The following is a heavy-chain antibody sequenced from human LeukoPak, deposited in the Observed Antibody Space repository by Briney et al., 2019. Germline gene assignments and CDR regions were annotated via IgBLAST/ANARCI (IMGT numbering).Heavy chain of an antibody. D-gene: IGHD6-19*01. CDR2: ISGGSGSST. J-gene: IGHJ4*01. V-gene: IGHV3-23*01. CDR1: GYTFSSYA. CDR3: AKGSSSGWPYSFDN. Sequence: GGSLRLSCEASGYTFSSYASSWVRQAPGKGLELFSAISGGSGSSTYYADAVRGRFTISRDNSKTTLYLEMNSLRAEDTAVYYCAKGSSSGWPYSFDNWGHGTLVTVSS.